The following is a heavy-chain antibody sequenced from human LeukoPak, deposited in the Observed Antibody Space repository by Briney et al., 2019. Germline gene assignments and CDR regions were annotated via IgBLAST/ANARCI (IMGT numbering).Heavy chain of an antibody. CDR3: ARASTRQGSSSWTNWFDP. D-gene: IGHD6-13*01. V-gene: IGHV4-4*07. Sequence: SETLSLTCTVSGGSISSYYWSWIRQPPGRGLEWIGRIYTSGSTNYNPSLKSRVTMSVDTSKNQFSLKLSSVTAADTAVYYCARASTRQGSSSWTNWFDPWGQGTLVTVSS. J-gene: IGHJ5*02. CDR1: GGSISSYY. CDR2: IYTSGST.